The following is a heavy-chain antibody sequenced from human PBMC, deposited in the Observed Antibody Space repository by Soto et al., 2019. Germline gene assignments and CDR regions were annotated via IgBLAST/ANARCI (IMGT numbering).Heavy chain of an antibody. CDR1: GFTFRTNA. CDR3: AKNGYSSGWYGDY. V-gene: IGHV3-30*18. CDR2: ISYDGNNK. D-gene: IGHD6-19*01. J-gene: IGHJ4*02. Sequence: QVQLVESGGGVVQPGRSLRISCAASGFTFRTNAMHWVRQAPGKGLEWVAVISYDGNNKYYADSVKGRFTISRDNSKNTLYLQMNSLRAEDTAVYYCAKNGYSSGWYGDYWGQGTLVTVSS.